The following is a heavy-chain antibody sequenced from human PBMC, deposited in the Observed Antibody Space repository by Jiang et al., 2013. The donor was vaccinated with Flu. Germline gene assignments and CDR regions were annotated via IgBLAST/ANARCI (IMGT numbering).Heavy chain of an antibody. CDR2: INTNTGNP. CDR3: ARDPRQQFIRLFDS. J-gene: IGHJ4*02. D-gene: IGHD6-13*01. Sequence: KISCKASGYTFTNYAINWVRQVPGQGLEWMGWINTNTGNPTYAQGFTGRFVFSLDTSVSTAYLQISSLKAEDTAVYYCARDPRQQFIRLFDSWGQGTLVTVSS. V-gene: IGHV7-4-1*02. CDR1: GYTFTNYA.